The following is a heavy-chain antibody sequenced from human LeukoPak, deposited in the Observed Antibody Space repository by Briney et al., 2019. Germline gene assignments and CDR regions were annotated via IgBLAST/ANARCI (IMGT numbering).Heavy chain of an antibody. J-gene: IGHJ3*02. V-gene: IGHV4-39*01. CDR2: NYYSGST. D-gene: IGHD2-2*01. CDR3: ASLIVVVPAAISFAFDI. CDR1: GRPHRSSSYH. Sequence: PSETLSLTRTVSGRPHRSSSYHWGWIRQPPGKGLEWVGSNYYSGSTYYNPSLKSQVTISVVTFKIQISMKLSSVTAADTAVYYCASLIVVVPAAISFAFDIWGQGTMVTVSA.